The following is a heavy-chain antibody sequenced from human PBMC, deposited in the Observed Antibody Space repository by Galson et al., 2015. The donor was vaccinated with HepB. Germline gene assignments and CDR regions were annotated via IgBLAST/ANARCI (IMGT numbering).Heavy chain of an antibody. CDR2: INPNNGGT. J-gene: IGHJ5*02. V-gene: IGHV1-2*02. Sequence: SVKVSCKASGNTFTGYYIHWVRQAPGQGLEWMGWINPNNGGTNYAQKFQGRVTMTRDTSISTAYMELSGLRSQDTAVYYCAADLGLVPLARWGQGTLVTVSS. CDR1: GNTFTGYY. CDR3: AADLGLVPLAR. D-gene: IGHD6-6*01.